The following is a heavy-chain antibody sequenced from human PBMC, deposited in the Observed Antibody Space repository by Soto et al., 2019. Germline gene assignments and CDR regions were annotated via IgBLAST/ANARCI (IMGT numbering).Heavy chain of an antibody. Sequence: QVQLVQSGAEVKKPGASVKVSCKASGYTFTTYAMHWVRQAPGQGLEWMGWINTGSGNTGCSQRFQDRLTITRDTSASTVYMDLSSLRSEDTAVYYCATARGSSWQFFDYWGQGTLVTVSS. J-gene: IGHJ4*02. CDR3: ATARGSSWQFFDY. D-gene: IGHD6-13*01. V-gene: IGHV1-3*04. CDR2: INTGSGNT. CDR1: GYTFTTYA.